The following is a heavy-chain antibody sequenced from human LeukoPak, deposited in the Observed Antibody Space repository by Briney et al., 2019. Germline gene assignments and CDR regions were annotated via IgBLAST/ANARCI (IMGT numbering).Heavy chain of an antibody. J-gene: IGHJ4*02. CDR2: IYYSGST. CDR3: ARDSSLHYFDY. Sequence: SETLSLTCTVSGGSISSYYWSWIRQPPGKGLEWIGYIYYSGSTNYNPSLKSRVTISVDTSKNQFSLKLSSVTAADTAVYYCARDSSLHYFDYWGQGTLVTVSS. D-gene: IGHD2-15*01. CDR1: GGSISSYY. V-gene: IGHV4-59*12.